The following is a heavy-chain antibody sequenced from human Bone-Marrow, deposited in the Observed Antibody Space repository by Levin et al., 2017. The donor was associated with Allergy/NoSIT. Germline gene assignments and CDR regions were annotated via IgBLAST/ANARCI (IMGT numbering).Heavy chain of an antibody. D-gene: IGHD5-12*01. CDR2: IHSGGRK. V-gene: IGHV3-66*01. CDR3: ARDDVVATNH. J-gene: IGHJ4*02. Sequence: GESLKISCAASGFTISTNYMSWVRQVPGKGLEWVSIIHSGGRKNYAASVKGRFTISRDNYNNTLYLQMNSLRGEDTAIYYCARDDVVATNHWGQGTLVIVSS. CDR1: GFTISTNY.